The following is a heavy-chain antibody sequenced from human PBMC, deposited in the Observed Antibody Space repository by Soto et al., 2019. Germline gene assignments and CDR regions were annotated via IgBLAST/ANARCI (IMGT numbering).Heavy chain of an antibody. CDR3: ARDWYYGPGSGSGSYHFFNY. Sequence: QVQLVQSGAEVKSPGASVKVSCKTSGYTFTSYYMHWVRQAPGQGLEWMGVIIPSGGSTVYAQKFQGGVTRTRDTSTSTVYMELSSLGSEDTAVYYCARDWYYGPGSGSGSYHFFNYWGQGTLVTVSS. CDR1: GYTFTSYY. CDR2: IIPSGGST. V-gene: IGHV1-46*01. D-gene: IGHD3-10*01. J-gene: IGHJ4*02.